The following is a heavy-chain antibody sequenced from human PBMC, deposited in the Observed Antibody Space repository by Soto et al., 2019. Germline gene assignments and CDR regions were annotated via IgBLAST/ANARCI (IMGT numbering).Heavy chain of an antibody. D-gene: IGHD4-17*01. CDR3: ARGPVTTVFFDY. Sequence: SETLSLTCTVSGGSVSSGYYYWSWIRQPPGKGLEWIGYVYYSGSTNYNPSLKSRVTISVGTSKNQFSLKLSSVTAADTAVYFCARGPVTTVFFDYWGQGTLVTVSA. CDR2: VYYSGST. CDR1: GGSVSSGYYY. J-gene: IGHJ4*02. V-gene: IGHV4-61*01.